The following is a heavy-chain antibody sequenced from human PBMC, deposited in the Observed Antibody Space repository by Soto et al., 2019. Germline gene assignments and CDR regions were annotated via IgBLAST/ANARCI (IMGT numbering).Heavy chain of an antibody. CDR2: IYYSGST. CDR1: GGPISSGGYY. CDR3: ARDNFWSGYQLDY. Sequence: SETLSLTCTVSGGPISSGGYYWSWIRHHPGKGLEWIGYIYYSGSTYYNPSLKSRVTISVDTSKNQFSLKLSSVTAADTAVYYCARDNFWSGYQLDYWGQGTLVTVSS. J-gene: IGHJ4*02. D-gene: IGHD3-3*01. V-gene: IGHV4-31*03.